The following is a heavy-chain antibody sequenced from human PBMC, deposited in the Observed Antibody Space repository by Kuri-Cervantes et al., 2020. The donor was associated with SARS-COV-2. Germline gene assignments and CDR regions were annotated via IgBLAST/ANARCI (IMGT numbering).Heavy chain of an antibody. J-gene: IGHJ4*02. Sequence: ASVKVSCKASGGTFSSYAISWVRQAPGQGLEWMGWINPNSGGTNYAQKLQGRVTMTTDTSTSTAYMELSSLRSEDTAVYYCARGSGSGSYLGIDYWGQGTLVTVSS. CDR1: GGTFSSYA. V-gene: IGHV1-18*01. CDR3: ARGSGSGSYLGIDY. D-gene: IGHD1-26*01. CDR2: INPNSGGT.